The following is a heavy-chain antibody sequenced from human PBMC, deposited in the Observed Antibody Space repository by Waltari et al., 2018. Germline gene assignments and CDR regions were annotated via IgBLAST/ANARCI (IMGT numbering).Heavy chain of an antibody. Sequence: QVQLVQSGAEGKKPGAAVKVSCKASGYTCTGHYKHWARPAPGQGLEWMGWIDSNSGGANYAQKFQGRVTMTRDTSISTVYMELSRLTSDDTAVYYCAREGVAADFGYWGQGTVVTVSS. CDR3: AREGVAADFGY. D-gene: IGHD6-19*01. CDR1: GYTCTGHY. J-gene: IGHJ4*02. V-gene: IGHV1-2*02. CDR2: IDSNSGGA.